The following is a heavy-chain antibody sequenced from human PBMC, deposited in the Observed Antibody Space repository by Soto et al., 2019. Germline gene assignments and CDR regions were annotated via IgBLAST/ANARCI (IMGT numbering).Heavy chain of an antibody. Sequence: PSETLSLTCAVSGGSITSGNSYYWAWIRQPPGRGLEWIGSISQTGATSYNPSLKSRVSVSLDKSKNQFSLRLSSVTAADMAVYYCARAVSPYFGTWFDPWGQGTLVTVSS. CDR1: GGSITSGNSYY. V-gene: IGHV4-30-2*01. J-gene: IGHJ5*02. CDR2: ISQTGAT. D-gene: IGHD3-10*01. CDR3: ARAVSPYFGTWFDP.